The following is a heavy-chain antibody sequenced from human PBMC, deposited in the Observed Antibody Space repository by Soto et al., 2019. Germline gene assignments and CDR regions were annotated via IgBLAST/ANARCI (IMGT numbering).Heavy chain of an antibody. CDR3: ARPRDYYGMDV. Sequence: EVQVVESGGGLVQPGGSLRLSCAASGFTFRRYWMSWVRQAPGKGLEWVANIKQDGSQKYYVDSVKGRFTISRDNAKNSLYLKMNSLGADDTAVYYCARPRDYYGMDVWGEGTTVTVSS. CDR1: GFTFRRYW. CDR2: IKQDGSQK. V-gene: IGHV3-7*05. J-gene: IGHJ6*04.